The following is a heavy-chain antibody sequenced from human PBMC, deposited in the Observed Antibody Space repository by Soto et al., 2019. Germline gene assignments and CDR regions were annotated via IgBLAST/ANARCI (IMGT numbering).Heavy chain of an antibody. J-gene: IGHJ6*02. D-gene: IGHD3-9*01. CDR3: ARLGLTGYYFLWYGMDV. V-gene: IGHV4-34*01. CDR2: INHSGSA. Sequence: SETLSLTCAVYGGSFSGYYWSWIRQPPGKGLEWIGEINHSGSANYNPSLKSRVTISVDTSKNQFSLKLSSVTAADTAVYYCARLGLTGYYFLWYGMDVWGQGTMVTVSS. CDR1: GGSFSGYY.